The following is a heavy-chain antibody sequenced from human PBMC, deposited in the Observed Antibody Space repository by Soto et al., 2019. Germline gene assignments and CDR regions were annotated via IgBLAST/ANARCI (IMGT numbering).Heavy chain of an antibody. CDR2: IIPILGIA. CDR1: GGTFSSYT. V-gene: IGHV1-69*02. J-gene: IGHJ4*02. CDR3: ARVRFGSIDF. D-gene: IGHD3-16*01. Sequence: QVQLVQSGAEVKKPGSSVKVSCKASGGTFSSYTISWVRQAPGQGLEWMGRIIPILGIANYAQKFQGRVTITADKSTSTAYRELSSLRSEDTAVYYCARVRFGSIDFWGQGTLVTVSS.